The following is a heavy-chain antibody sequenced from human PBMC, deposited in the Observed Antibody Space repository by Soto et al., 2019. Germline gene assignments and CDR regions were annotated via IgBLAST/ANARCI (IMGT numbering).Heavy chain of an antibody. CDR2: ISGSGGST. CDR3: ARMGGYGDYVPRQYYGMDV. D-gene: IGHD4-17*01. V-gene: IGHV3-23*01. J-gene: IGHJ6*02. Sequence: EVQLLESGGGLVQPGGSLRLSCAASGFTFSSYAMSWVRQAPGKGLEWVSAISGSGGSTYYADSVKGRFTISRDNSKNTLYLQMNSLRAEDTAVYYCARMGGYGDYVPRQYYGMDVWGQGTTVTVSS. CDR1: GFTFSSYA.